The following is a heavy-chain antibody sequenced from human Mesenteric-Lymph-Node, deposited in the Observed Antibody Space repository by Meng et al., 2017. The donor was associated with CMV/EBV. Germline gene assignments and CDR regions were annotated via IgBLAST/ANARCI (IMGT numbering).Heavy chain of an antibody. V-gene: IGHV1-8*01. D-gene: IGHD3-3*01. Sequence: ASVKVSCKASGNTFTSYDINWVRQGTGQGLEWMGWMNANSGSTGYAQKFQGRLTMTRDTSTSTAYMELSSLRSEDTAVYYCARSRSFQGDRITIFGVVIMNYYYGMDVWGQGTTVTVSS. J-gene: IGHJ6*02. CDR2: MNANSGST. CDR3: ARSRSFQGDRITIFGVVIMNYYYGMDV. CDR1: GNTFTSYD.